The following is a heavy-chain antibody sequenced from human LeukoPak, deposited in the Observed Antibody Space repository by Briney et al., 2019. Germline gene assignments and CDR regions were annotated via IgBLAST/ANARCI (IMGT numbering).Heavy chain of an antibody. CDR1: GFTFSSYA. CDR2: ISGSGDST. D-gene: IGHD4/OR15-4a*01. V-gene: IGHV3-23*01. J-gene: IGHJ4*02. Sequence: GGSLRLSCAASGFTFSSYAMSWVRQASGKGLEWVSSISGSGDSTYYADSVKGRFDISRDNSKNTLYLHMNSLRAEDTAVYYCANQESYGAMDSWGQGTPVTVSS. CDR3: ANQESYGAMDS.